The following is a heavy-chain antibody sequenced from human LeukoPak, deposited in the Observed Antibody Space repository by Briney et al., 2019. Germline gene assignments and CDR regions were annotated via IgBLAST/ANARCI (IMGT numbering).Heavy chain of an antibody. Sequence: PGGSLRLSCAASGFTFSSYAMHWVRQAPGKGLEWVAVISYDGSNKYYADSVKGRFTISRDNSKNTLYLQMNSLRAEDTAVYYCARDYAIFGVVIRARYYYYGMDVWGQGTTVTVSS. V-gene: IGHV3-30-3*01. CDR2: ISYDGSNK. J-gene: IGHJ6*02. CDR1: GFTFSSYA. D-gene: IGHD3-3*01. CDR3: ARDYAIFGVVIRARYYYYGMDV.